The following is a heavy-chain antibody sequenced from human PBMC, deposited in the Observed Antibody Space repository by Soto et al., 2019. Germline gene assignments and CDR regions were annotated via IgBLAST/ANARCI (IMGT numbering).Heavy chain of an antibody. J-gene: IGHJ3*02. CDR3: ATWLLREHAYDI. CDR2: LYDVDGT. CDR1: GLTITGKKY. V-gene: IGHV3-53*01. D-gene: IGHD2-15*01. Sequence: GGSLRLSCAALGLTITGKKYMSWVRQAPGRGLEWVSALYDVDGTYYADSVKGRCTISRDSSKTIVFLQMTNLGPDDTAVYYCATWLLREHAYDIWGLGTTVTVSS.